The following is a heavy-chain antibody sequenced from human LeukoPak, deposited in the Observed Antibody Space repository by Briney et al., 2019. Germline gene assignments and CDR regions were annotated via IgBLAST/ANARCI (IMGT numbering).Heavy chain of an antibody. CDR3: ARDPDYGDPY. J-gene: IGHJ4*02. D-gene: IGHD4/OR15-4a*01. CDR2: ITSSGTTT. CDR1: GFSFSDSY. V-gene: IGHV3-11*01. Sequence: GGSLRLSCSASGFSFSDSYMSWFRLSPEKGLEWIAYITSSGTTTEYADSVKGRFTISRVNAKNSLYLQMNSLRPEGTALYYCARDPDYGDPYWGQGTLVTVSS.